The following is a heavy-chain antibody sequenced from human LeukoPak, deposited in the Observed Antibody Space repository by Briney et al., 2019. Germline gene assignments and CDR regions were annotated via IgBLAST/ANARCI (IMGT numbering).Heavy chain of an antibody. Sequence: GASVKVSCTASGYTFTSYGISWVRQAPGQGLEWMGWISAYNGNTNYAQKLQGRVTMTTDTSTSTAYMELRSLRSDDTAVYYCARDVVVVVAATISLDYWGQGTLVTVSS. V-gene: IGHV1-18*01. D-gene: IGHD2-15*01. CDR2: ISAYNGNT. CDR1: GYTFTSYG. J-gene: IGHJ4*02. CDR3: ARDVVVVVAATISLDY.